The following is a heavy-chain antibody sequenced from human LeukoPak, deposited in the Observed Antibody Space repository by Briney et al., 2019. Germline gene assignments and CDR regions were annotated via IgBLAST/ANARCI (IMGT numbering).Heavy chain of an antibody. V-gene: IGHV3-23*01. J-gene: IGHJ5*02. D-gene: IGHD5-24*01. CDR1: GFTFSTYA. CDR3: ASATNRVSDWFDP. CDR2: ISASGST. Sequence: PGGSLRLSCAASGFTFSTYAMTWVRQAPGKGLQWVSAISASGSTYYADFVKGRFTISRDNSNNTVFLQMNSLRAEDTAVYYCASATNRVSDWFDPWGQGTLVTVS.